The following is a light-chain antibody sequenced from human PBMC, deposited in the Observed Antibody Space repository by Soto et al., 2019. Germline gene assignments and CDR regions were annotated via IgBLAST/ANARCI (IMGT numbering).Light chain of an antibody. V-gene: IGKV3-20*01. CDR2: AAS. CDR3: QQYGSPPHT. J-gene: IGKJ2*01. Sequence: EIVLTQSPGTLSLSPGERATLSCRASQSVYNSYLAWYQQKPGQTPRLLINAASNRATGVPDRFSGSGYGKDFTLTISRLEPEDFAVYYCQQYGSPPHTFGQGTKVEI. CDR1: QSVYNSY.